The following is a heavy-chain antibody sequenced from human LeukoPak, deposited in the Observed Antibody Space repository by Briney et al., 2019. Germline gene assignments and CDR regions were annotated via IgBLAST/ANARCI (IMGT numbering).Heavy chain of an antibody. J-gene: IGHJ3*02. D-gene: IGHD3-22*01. Sequence: GASVKVSCKASGYTFTSYGISWVRQAPGQGLEWMGWISAYNGVTNYAQKLQGRVTMTTDTSTSTAYMELRSLRSDDTAVYYCARDLMEYYDSSGYFDDAFDIWGQGTMVTVSS. CDR1: GYTFTSYG. CDR3: ARDLMEYYDSSGYFDDAFDI. V-gene: IGHV1-18*01. CDR2: ISAYNGVT.